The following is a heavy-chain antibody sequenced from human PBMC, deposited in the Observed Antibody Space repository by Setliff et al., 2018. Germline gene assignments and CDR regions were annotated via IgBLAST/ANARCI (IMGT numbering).Heavy chain of an antibody. D-gene: IGHD2-15*01. CDR1: GFTFSTYW. Sequence: GGSLRLSCTSSGFTFSTYWMSWVRQAPGKGLEWVANIKHDGSEKNYVDSVKGRFTISRDNAENSLYLQMNSLRAEDTAVYYCARDHIYRGGSWYDYFDSWGQGTLVTVPQ. J-gene: IGHJ4*02. CDR3: ARDHIYRGGSWYDYFDS. V-gene: IGHV3-7*01. CDR2: IKHDGSEK.